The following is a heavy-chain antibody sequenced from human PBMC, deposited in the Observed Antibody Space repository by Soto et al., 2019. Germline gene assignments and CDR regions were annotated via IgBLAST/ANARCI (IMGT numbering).Heavy chain of an antibody. CDR1: GFTFSSYA. D-gene: IGHD3-9*01. CDR2: ISGSGAST. V-gene: IGHV3-23*01. Sequence: EVQLLESGGGLVQPGGSLRLSCAASGFTFSSYAMSWVRQAPGKGLEWVSAISGSGASTYYADSVKGRFTISRDNSKNPLYLQRTSLRAEDTAVYYCAHFDWYIDYWGQGTLVTVSS. CDR3: AHFDWYIDY. J-gene: IGHJ4*02.